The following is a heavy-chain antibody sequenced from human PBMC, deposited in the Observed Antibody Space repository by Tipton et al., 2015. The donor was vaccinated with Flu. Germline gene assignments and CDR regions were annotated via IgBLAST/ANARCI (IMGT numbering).Heavy chain of an antibody. CDR3: ARRLSSVIWSEGFDF. J-gene: IGHJ4*02. V-gene: IGHV4-39*07. CDR2: MLYGGST. D-gene: IGHD3-22*01. CDR1: GGSISTSGYY. Sequence: TLSLTCTVSGGSISTSGYYWGWIRQPPGKGPEWIGSMLYGGSTYYNPSLESRVTISLDTSKNQFSLKLSSVTAADTAVYYCARRLSSVIWSEGFDFWGQGSLVTVSS.